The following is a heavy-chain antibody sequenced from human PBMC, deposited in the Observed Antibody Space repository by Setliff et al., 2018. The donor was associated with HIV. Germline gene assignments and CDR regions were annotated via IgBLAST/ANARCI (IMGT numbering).Heavy chain of an antibody. V-gene: IGHV3-23*01. CDR3: AKQTNLGTVPDS. CDR1: GFSFTFYA. Sequence: GSLRLSCAASGFSFTFYALSWVRQTPGKGLEWIPGISGSGGVTYYADSVKGRFTISRDNSKSSLYLQMDSLRAEDTAVYYCAKQTNLGTVPDSWGQGTLVTVSS. J-gene: IGHJ4*02. D-gene: IGHD1-1*01. CDR2: ISGSGGVT.